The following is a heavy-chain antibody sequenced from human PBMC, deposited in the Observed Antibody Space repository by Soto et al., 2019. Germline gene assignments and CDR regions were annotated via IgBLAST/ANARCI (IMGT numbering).Heavy chain of an antibody. D-gene: IGHD1-1*01. CDR3: AKATATSGGAFEI. V-gene: IGHV3-23*01. Sequence: XGSLILSCSVSGVIFSSYDMSWVRQAPGKGLEWVSTILVGGSTHYEDSVKGRFTISRDTSKNTVYLQMNSLTAGDTAFYYCAKATATSGGAFEIYGQGTMVTVSS. J-gene: IGHJ3*02. CDR2: ILVGGST. CDR1: GVIFSSYD.